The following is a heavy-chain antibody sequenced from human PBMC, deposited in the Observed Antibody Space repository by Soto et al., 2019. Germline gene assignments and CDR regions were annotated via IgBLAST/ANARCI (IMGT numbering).Heavy chain of an antibody. Sequence: GGSLRLSCAASGFTFDDYAMHWVRQAPGKGLEWVSGISWNSGSIAYADSVKGRFTISRDNAKNSLYLQMNSLRAEDTALYYCAKDWVVAATGYFDYWGQGTLVTVSS. J-gene: IGHJ4*02. CDR3: AKDWVVAATGYFDY. CDR2: ISWNSGSI. D-gene: IGHD2-15*01. CDR1: GFTFDDYA. V-gene: IGHV3-9*01.